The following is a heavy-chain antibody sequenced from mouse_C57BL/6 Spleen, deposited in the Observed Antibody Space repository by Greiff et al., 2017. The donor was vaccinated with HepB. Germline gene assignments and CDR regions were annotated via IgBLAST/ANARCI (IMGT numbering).Heavy chain of an antibody. D-gene: IGHD2-4*01. CDR2: IYPGDGDT. J-gene: IGHJ4*01. CDR3: ARGRLPSYAMDY. V-gene: IGHV1-80*01. Sequence: VQRVESGAELVKPGASVKISCKASGYAFSSYWMNWVKQRPGKGLEWIGQIYPGDGDTNYNGKFKGKATLTADKSSSTAYMQLSSLTSEDSAVYFCARGRLPSYAMDYWGQGTSVTVSS. CDR1: GYAFSSYW.